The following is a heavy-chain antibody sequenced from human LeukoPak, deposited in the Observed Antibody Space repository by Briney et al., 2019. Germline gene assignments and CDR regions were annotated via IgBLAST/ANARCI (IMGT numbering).Heavy chain of an antibody. CDR2: ITPYSDNT. CDR1: GYTFTTYG. D-gene: IGHD2-2*01. V-gene: IGHV1-18*01. J-gene: IGHJ5*02. Sequence: ASVKVSCKTSGYTFTTYGISWVRQAPGQGLEWMGWITPYSDNTNYAQKFQGRVTMTTDTSASTAYMELRSLRSDDTAVYYCARVPCLSTTCSPINWFDPWGQGTLVTVSS. CDR3: ARVPCLSTTCSPINWFDP.